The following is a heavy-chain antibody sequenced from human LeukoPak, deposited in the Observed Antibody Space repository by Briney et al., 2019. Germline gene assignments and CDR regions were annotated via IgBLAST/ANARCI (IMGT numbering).Heavy chain of an antibody. Sequence: GRSLTLSCPASGFNLDDYFMQWIRQAPGKGVEWVSCICLNRGSARYAASVKGRFTISRDNAKNSLYLQMNSLRTEDTALYYCAKDRTYSGYDALDYWGQGTLVTVPS. CDR1: GFNLDDYF. CDR2: ICLNRGSA. V-gene: IGHV3-9*01. J-gene: IGHJ4*02. D-gene: IGHD5-12*01. CDR3: AKDRTYSGYDALDY.